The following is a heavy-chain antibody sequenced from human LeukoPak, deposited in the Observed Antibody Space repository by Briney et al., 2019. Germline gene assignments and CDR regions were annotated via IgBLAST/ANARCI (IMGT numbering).Heavy chain of an antibody. V-gene: IGHV3-23*01. Sequence: GGSLRLSCAASGFTFSDYAMSWVRQAPGKGLEWVSAISASGGSTYYADSVEGRFTISRDNSKNTLYLQMNSLRVEDTAVYYCATPQGDYWGQGTLVTVSS. J-gene: IGHJ4*02. CDR2: ISASGGST. CDR3: ATPQGDY. CDR1: GFTFSDYA.